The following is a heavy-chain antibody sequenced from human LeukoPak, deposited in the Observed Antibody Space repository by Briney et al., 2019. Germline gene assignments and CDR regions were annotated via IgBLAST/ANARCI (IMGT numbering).Heavy chain of an antibody. Sequence: GASVMVSCKASGYTFTSYYMHWVRQAPGQGLEWMGIINPSGGSTSYAQKFQGRVTMTRDTSTSTVYMELSSLRSEDTAVYYCARDWGDYDFLDYWGQGTLSPSPQ. CDR2: INPSGGST. V-gene: IGHV1-46*01. CDR1: GYTFTSYY. D-gene: IGHD5-12*01. CDR3: ARDWGDYDFLDY. J-gene: IGHJ4*02.